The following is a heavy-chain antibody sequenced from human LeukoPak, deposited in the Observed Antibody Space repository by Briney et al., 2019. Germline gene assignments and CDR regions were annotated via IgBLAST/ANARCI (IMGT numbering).Heavy chain of an antibody. CDR3: ASNHYYGSGSYSWFDY. V-gene: IGHV4-39*01. D-gene: IGHD3-10*01. CDR1: GGSISCTSYY. J-gene: IGHJ4*02. Sequence: SETLSLTCTVSGGSISCTSYYWGWIRQPPAKGLEWIGSIYYSGSTYYNPSLKSRVTISVDTSKNQFSLKLSSVTAADTAVYYCASNHYYGSGSYSWFDYWGQGSLVTVSS. CDR2: IYYSGST.